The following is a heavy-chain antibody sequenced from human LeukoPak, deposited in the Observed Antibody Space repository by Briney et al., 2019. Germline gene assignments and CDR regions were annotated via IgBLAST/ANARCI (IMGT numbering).Heavy chain of an antibody. Sequence: PSETLSLTCTVSGVSISSYYRSWVRQPPGKGLEWIWFIYYSGSTNYNPSPKSRVTISVDTSKNQFSLQLSSVTAADTAVYYCARSDGSSSQPPAIDYWGQGTLVTVSS. D-gene: IGHD6-13*01. V-gene: IGHV4-59*01. CDR2: IYYSGST. CDR1: GVSISSYY. CDR3: ARSDGSSSQPPAIDY. J-gene: IGHJ4*02.